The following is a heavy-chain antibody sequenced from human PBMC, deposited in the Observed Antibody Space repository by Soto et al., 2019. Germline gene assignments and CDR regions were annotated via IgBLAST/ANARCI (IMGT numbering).Heavy chain of an antibody. Sequence: PGGSLRLSCAASGFTFSSYAMSWVRQAPGKGLEWVSAISGSGGSTYYADSVKGRFTISRDNSKNTLYLQMNSLRAEDTAVYYCAKGRAITVFGVITLFASCGQGTLVTVSS. V-gene: IGHV3-23*01. CDR3: AKGRAITVFGVITLFAS. CDR1: GFTFSSYA. CDR2: ISGSGGST. J-gene: IGHJ4*02. D-gene: IGHD3-3*01.